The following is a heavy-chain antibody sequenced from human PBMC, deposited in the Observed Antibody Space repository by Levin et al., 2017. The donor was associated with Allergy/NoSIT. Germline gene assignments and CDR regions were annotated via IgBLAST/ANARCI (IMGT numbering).Heavy chain of an antibody. D-gene: IGHD3-10*01. Sequence: PGGSLRLSCAASGFTFDDYAMHWVRQAPGKGLEWVSGISWNSGSIGYADSVKGRFTISRDNAKNSLYLQMNSLRAEDTALYYCAKAKTVDYYGSGRVYFDYWGQGTLVTVSS. J-gene: IGHJ4*02. CDR2: ISWNSGSI. CDR1: GFTFDDYA. V-gene: IGHV3-9*01. CDR3: AKAKTVDYYGSGRVYFDY.